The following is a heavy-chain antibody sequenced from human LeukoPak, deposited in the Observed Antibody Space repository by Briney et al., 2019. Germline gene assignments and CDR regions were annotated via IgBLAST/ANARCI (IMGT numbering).Heavy chain of an antibody. Sequence: SGPTLVNPTQTLTLTCTFSGFSLSTNGMGVSWIRQPPGKALEWLARTDWDDDKFYNTSLKTRLTISKDTSKNQVVLTMTNMDPVDTATYYCARTLSGTTFDYWGQGTLVTVSS. CDR1: GFSLSTNGMG. CDR3: ARTLSGTTFDY. V-gene: IGHV2-70*04. D-gene: IGHD1-7*01. CDR2: TDWDDDK. J-gene: IGHJ4*02.